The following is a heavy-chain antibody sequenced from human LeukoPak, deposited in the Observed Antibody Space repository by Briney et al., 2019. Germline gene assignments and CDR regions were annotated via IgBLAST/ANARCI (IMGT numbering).Heavy chain of an antibody. J-gene: IGHJ4*02. CDR2: ISRNSTYI. Sequence: GGSLRLSCAASGFTFSDYIMNWVRQAPGKGLEWVASISRNSTYIHYADSEQGRFTIFRDNARNSLFLQMNSLRAEDTAIYYCARDEGYYFDSSGQGTQGTLSS. CDR1: GFTFSDYI. CDR3: ARDEGYYFDS. V-gene: IGHV3-21*01.